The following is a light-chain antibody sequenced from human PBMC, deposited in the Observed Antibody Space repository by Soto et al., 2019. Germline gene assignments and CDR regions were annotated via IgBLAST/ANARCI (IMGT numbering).Light chain of an antibody. CDR3: APWDDNLNGPL. CDR2: SNN. J-gene: IGLJ2*01. CDR1: SSNIGRNT. V-gene: IGLV1-44*01. Sequence: QSVLTQPPSASGTPGQRVTITCSGSSSNIGRNTVNWYQQLPGTAPKLLIYSNNQRPSGVPDRFSGSKSGTSASLAISGLQSEDEADYYCAPWDDNLNGPLFGGGTKLTVL.